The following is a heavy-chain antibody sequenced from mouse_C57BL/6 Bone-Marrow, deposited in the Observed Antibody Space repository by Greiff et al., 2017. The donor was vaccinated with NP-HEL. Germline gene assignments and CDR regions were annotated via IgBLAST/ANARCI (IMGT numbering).Heavy chain of an antibody. CDR1: GFTFSDYW. CDR2: ITLNSDNYAT. CDR3: TDPPWFPY. J-gene: IGHJ3*01. Sequence: EVQLEESGGGLVQPGGSMKLSCVASGFTFSDYWMNWVRQTPEKGLEWVAQITLNSDNYATHYAESVKGRFTISRDDSKSSVYLQMNNLRAEDTGIYYYTDPPWFPYWSQGTLVTVSA. V-gene: IGHV6-3*01.